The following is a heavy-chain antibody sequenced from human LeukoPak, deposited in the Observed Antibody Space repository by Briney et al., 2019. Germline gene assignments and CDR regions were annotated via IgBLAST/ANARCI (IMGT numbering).Heavy chain of an antibody. V-gene: IGHV3-23*01. CDR1: GFTFSSYA. CDR3: AKVRRGYDFWSGYCDY. D-gene: IGHD3-3*01. CDR2: ISGSGGST. J-gene: IGHJ4*02. Sequence: GGSLRLSCAASGFTFSSYAMSWVRQAPGKGLEWVSAISGSGGSTYYADSVKGRFTISRDNSKNTLYLQMNSLRAEDTAVYYCAKVRRGYDFWSGYCDYWGQGTLVTVSS.